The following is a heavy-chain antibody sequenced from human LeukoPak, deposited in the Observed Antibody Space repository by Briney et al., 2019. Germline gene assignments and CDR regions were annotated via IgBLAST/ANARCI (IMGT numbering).Heavy chain of an antibody. CDR3: ARGEAVAGTDAFDI. CDR1: GFTFISYI. J-gene: IGHJ3*02. D-gene: IGHD6-19*01. CDR2: ISSSSSYI. Sequence: GGSLRLSCAASGFTFISYIMNWVRQAPGKGLEWVSSISSSSSYIYDADSVTGRFTISRDNGKSSLYVQMTSLRAEETAVYYCARGEAVAGTDAFDIWGQGTMVTVSS. V-gene: IGHV3-21*01.